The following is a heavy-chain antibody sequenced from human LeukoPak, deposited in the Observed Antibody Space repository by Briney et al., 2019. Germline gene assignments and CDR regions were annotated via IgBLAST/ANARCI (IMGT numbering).Heavy chain of an antibody. CDR3: TRAGSGWSFDY. Sequence: SETLSLTCTVSGASVSTYYWSWIRQPPGKGLEWIGHMYYSGSTNYSPSLKSRVTMSMDTSKNQFSLRLRSVTAADTAVYYCTRAGSGWSFDYWGQGTLATVSS. CDR2: MYYSGST. J-gene: IGHJ4*02. CDR1: GASVSTYY. D-gene: IGHD6-19*01. V-gene: IGHV4-59*02.